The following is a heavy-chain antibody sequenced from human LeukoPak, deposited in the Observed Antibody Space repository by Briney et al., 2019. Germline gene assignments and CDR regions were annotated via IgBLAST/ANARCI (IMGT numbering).Heavy chain of an antibody. V-gene: IGHV3-7*01. J-gene: IGHJ4*02. CDR2: IKQDGSEK. D-gene: IGHD5-18*01. CDR1: GFTFSGYW. Sequence: PGGSLRLSCAASGFTFSGYWMSWVRQPPGKGLEWVANIKQDGSEKYYVDSVKGRFTIARDNAENSLYLQMNSLRVEDTAVYYCARKGGIYGYAYWGQGTLVTVFS. CDR3: ARKGGIYGYAY.